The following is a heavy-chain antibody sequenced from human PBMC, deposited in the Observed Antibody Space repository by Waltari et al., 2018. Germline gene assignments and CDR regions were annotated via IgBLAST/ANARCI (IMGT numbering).Heavy chain of an antibody. D-gene: IGHD3-16*01. CDR3: ATLKFLGATEDY. V-gene: IGHV3-48*01. CDR2: ISSSRSTI. J-gene: IGHJ4*02. CDR1: GFTFSSYS. Sequence: EVQLVESGGGLVQPGGSLRLSCAASGFTFSSYSMNWVRQAPGKGLEWVSYISSSRSTIYYADSVKGRFTISRDSAKNSLYLQMNILRAEDTAVYYCATLKFLGATEDYWGQGTLVTVSS.